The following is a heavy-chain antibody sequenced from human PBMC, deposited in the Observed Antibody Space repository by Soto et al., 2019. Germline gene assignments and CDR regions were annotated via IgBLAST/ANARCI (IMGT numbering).Heavy chain of an antibody. Sequence: QVQLQESGPGLVKPSETLSLTCTVSGGSISSYYWSWIRQPPGKGLEWIGYIYYSGSTNYNPSLKSRVTISVDTSKNQFSRKLSSVTAADTAVYYCARASNYARQVDYWGQGTLVTVSS. CDR2: IYYSGST. V-gene: IGHV4-59*01. D-gene: IGHD4-4*01. CDR3: ARASNYARQVDY. CDR1: GGSISSYY. J-gene: IGHJ4*02.